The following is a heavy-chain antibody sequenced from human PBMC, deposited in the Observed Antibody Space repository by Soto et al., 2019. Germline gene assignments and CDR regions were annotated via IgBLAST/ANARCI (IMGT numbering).Heavy chain of an antibody. CDR3: AKGWQVRGGQFDY. D-gene: IGHD6-19*01. CDR1: GFTFSNYV. V-gene: IGHV3-23*01. CDR2: ISDSGATT. J-gene: IGHJ4*02. Sequence: EVQLLESGGNLVQPGGSLRLSCVASGFTFSNYVMSWVRQAPGKGLEWVSGISDSGATTYSADFVKGRFTISRDNSKNTLYLQMNSLSVEDTAVYYCAKGWQVRGGQFDYWGQGTLVSVSS.